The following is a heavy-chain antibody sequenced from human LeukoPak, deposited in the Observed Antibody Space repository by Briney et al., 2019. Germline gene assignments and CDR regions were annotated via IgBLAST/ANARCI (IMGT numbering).Heavy chain of an antibody. CDR1: GGTFSSYA. J-gene: IGHJ5*02. CDR3: ARDSGALTASASHNWFDP. D-gene: IGHD2-21*02. CDR2: IIPIFGTA. Sequence: GASVKVSCKASGGTFSSYAISWVRQAPGQGLEWMGGIIPIFGTANYAQKFQGRVTITADESTSTAYMELSSLRSEDTAVYYCARDSGALTASASHNWFDPWGQGTLVTVSP. V-gene: IGHV1-69*13.